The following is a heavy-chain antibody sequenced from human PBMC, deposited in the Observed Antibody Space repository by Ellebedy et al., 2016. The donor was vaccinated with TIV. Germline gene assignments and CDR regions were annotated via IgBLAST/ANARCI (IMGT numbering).Heavy chain of an antibody. CDR1: GGSISSSSYY. V-gene: IGHV4-39*01. CDR2: IYYSGST. Sequence: SETLSLXXTVSGGSISSSSYYWGWIRQPPGKGLEWIGSIYYSGSTYYNPSLKSRVTISVDTSKNQFSLKLSSVTAADTAVYYCARRHWGNGYYFDYWGQGTLVTVSS. CDR3: ARRHWGNGYYFDY. D-gene: IGHD2-8*01. J-gene: IGHJ4*02.